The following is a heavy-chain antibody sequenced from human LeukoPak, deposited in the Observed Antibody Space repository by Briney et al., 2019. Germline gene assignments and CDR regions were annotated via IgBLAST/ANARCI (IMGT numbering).Heavy chain of an antibody. J-gene: IGHJ4*02. CDR1: GGSFSGYY. D-gene: IGHD3-10*01. V-gene: IGHV4-34*01. CDR3: ARVPRTPSSLWFGESLFDY. CDR2: INHSGST. Sequence: SETLSLTCAVYGGSFSGYYWSWIRQPPGKGLEWIGEINHSGSTNYNPSLKSRVTISVDTSKNQFSLKLSSVTAADTAVYYCARVPRTPSSLWFGESLFDYWGQGTLVAVSS.